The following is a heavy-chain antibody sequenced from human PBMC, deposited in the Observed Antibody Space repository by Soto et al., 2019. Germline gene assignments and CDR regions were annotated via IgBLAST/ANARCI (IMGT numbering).Heavy chain of an antibody. Sequence: GGSLRLSCAASGFTFSSYAMSWVRQAPGKGLEWVSAISGSGGGTYYADSVKGRFTISRDNSKNTLYLQMNSLRAEDTAVYYCAKSAAGTGGPYYYGMDVWGQGTTVTVSS. CDR1: GFTFSSYA. CDR2: ISGSGGGT. J-gene: IGHJ6*02. D-gene: IGHD6-13*01. V-gene: IGHV3-23*01. CDR3: AKSAAGTGGPYYYGMDV.